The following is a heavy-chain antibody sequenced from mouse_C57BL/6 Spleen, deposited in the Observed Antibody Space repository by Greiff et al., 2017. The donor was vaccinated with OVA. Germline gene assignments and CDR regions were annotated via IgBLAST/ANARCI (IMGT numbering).Heavy chain of an antibody. V-gene: IGHV14-3*01. CDR1: GFNIKNTY. D-gene: IGHD3-2*02. Sequence: EVQLQQSVAELVRPGASVKLSCTASGFNIKNTYMHWVKQRPEQGLEWIGRIDPANGNTKYAPNFQGKATITADTTSNTAYLQLSSLTSEDTDIDYCDRSSSGYDYAMDYWGQGTSVTVSS. J-gene: IGHJ4*01. CDR3: DRSSSGYDYAMDY. CDR2: IDPANGNT.